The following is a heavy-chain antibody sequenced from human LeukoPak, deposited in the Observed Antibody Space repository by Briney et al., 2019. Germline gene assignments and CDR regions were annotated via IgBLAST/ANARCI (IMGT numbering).Heavy chain of an antibody. V-gene: IGHV1-3*01. Sequence: GASVKVSCKASGYTFTNYAIHWVRQAPGQRLEWMGWINAGNGNTEYSQKFQGRVTFTRDTSASTAYMDLSSLTSEDTAVYYYARPRITGLHYFDYWGQGTLVTVSS. D-gene: IGHD1-20*01. CDR1: GYTFTNYA. CDR2: INAGNGNT. CDR3: ARPRITGLHYFDY. J-gene: IGHJ4*02.